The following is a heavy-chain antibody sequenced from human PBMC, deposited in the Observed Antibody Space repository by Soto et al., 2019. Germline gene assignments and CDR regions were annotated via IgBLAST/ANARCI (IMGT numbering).Heavy chain of an antibody. D-gene: IGHD3-10*01. Sequence: LSLTCTVSCGSINSGDYYWTWVRQPPGKGLEWIGNIFHSGSTYYTPSLQSRVTISLDTSKNHFSLKLSSVTPADTAVYYCARDRYYGSGTYYNFYSGMDVWGQGTTVTVSS. V-gene: IGHV4-30-4*01. J-gene: IGHJ6*02. CDR1: CGSINSGDYY. CDR3: ARDRYYGSGTYYNFYSGMDV. CDR2: IFHSGST.